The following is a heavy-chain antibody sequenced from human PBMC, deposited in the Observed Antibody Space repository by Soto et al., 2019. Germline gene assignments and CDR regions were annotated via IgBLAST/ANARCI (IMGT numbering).Heavy chain of an antibody. CDR1: GFTFSTYA. J-gene: IGHJ4*02. CDR2: ISHDGSNK. D-gene: IGHD4-17*01. CDR3: ARAAATMTTIYYFDY. Sequence: GGSLRLSCAASGFTFSTYAMYWVRQAPGKGLEWVAVISHDGSNKYYADSVKGRFTISRDDSKNTLYLQLNSLRPEDTAVYYCARAAATMTTIYYFDYWGQGTLVTVSS. V-gene: IGHV3-30-3*01.